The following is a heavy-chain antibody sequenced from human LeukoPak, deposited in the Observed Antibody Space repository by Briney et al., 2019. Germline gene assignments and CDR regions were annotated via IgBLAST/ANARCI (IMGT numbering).Heavy chain of an antibody. CDR2: ISHSGST. CDR1: GGSISSYY. V-gene: IGHV4-59*08. J-gene: IGHJ4*02. Sequence: SETLSLTRTVSGGSISSYYWSWIRQSPGKGLEWIGHISHSGSTKYNSSLKSRTIISSDTSNNQFSLRLSSVTAADTALYYCARLRDGDYGGYFDYWGQGTLVTASS. D-gene: IGHD4-17*01. CDR3: ARLRDGDYGGYFDY.